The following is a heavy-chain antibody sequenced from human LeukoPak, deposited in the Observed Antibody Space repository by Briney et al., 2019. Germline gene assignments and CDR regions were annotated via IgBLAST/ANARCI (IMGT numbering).Heavy chain of an antibody. CDR2: NYSGGST. V-gene: IGHV3-53*01. J-gene: IGHJ4*02. Sequence: GGSLRLSCAASGLTVSKNYMSWVRQAPGKGLESVSVNYSGGSTYYADSVRGRFTISRDNSKNTLYLQMNSLRVEDTAVYYCAKVGGHWGQGTLVTVSS. CDR3: AKVGGH. D-gene: IGHD3-10*01. CDR1: GLTVSKNY.